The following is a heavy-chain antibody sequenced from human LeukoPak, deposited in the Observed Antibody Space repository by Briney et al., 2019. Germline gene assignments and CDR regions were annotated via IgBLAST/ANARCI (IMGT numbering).Heavy chain of an antibody. CDR2: ISTYYGNA. J-gene: IGHJ4*02. CDR3: ARVYSTNYYGSGDRPFLFDY. CDR1: GYTFTSYG. D-gene: IGHD3-10*01. V-gene: IGHV1-18*01. Sequence: ASVKVSCKASGYTFTSYGFSWVRQAPGQGLEWMGWISTYYGNANYAQKLQDRVTMTTDTSTSTAYMELTSLRSDDTAVYYCARVYSTNYYGSGDRPFLFDYWGQGTVVTVSS.